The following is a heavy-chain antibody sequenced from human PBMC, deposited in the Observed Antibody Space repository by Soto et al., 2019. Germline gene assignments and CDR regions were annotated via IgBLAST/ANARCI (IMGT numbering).Heavy chain of an antibody. D-gene: IGHD6-13*01. J-gene: IGHJ4*02. V-gene: IGHV3-23*01. Sequence: EEQLLESGGGLVQPGGSLRLSCAASGFSFSSYAMTWVRQAPGKGLECVSAFSDGGSNTYYTDSVKGRFTISRDNSKNTLFLQMNSLRAEDTAVYYCGSLHSSSWYTGYYFDTWGQVTLVTVSS. CDR2: FSDGGSNT. CDR1: GFSFSSYA. CDR3: GSLHSSSWYTGYYFDT.